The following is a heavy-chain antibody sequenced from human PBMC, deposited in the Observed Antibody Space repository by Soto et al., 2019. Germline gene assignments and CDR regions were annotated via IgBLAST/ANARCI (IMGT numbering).Heavy chain of an antibody. D-gene: IGHD4-17*01. Sequence: QVQLQESGPGLVKPSQTLSLTCTVSGGSINSGGNYWSWIRQHPGKGLEWIGYFYYSGSTYYNPSLKSRVTISVETSKNQFSLKLSSVTAADTAVYYCARDKGASYGVFSFDSWGHGTLVTVSS. J-gene: IGHJ4*01. V-gene: IGHV4-31*03. CDR3: ARDKGASYGVFSFDS. CDR1: GGSINSGGNY. CDR2: FYYSGST.